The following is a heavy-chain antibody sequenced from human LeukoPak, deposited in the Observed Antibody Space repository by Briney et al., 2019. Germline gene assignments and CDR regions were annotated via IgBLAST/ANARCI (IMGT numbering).Heavy chain of an antibody. J-gene: IGHJ6*03. CDR2: IYYSGST. CDR1: GGSISSSSYY. V-gene: IGHV4-39*07. Sequence: SETLSLTCTVSGGSISSSSYYWGWIRQPPGKGLEWIGSIYYSGSTYYNPSLKSRVTISVDTSKNQFSLKLSSVTAADTAVYCCARGLLPHRYGFYYYMDVWGKGTTVTVSS. D-gene: IGHD1-1*01. CDR3: ARGLLPHRYGFYYYMDV.